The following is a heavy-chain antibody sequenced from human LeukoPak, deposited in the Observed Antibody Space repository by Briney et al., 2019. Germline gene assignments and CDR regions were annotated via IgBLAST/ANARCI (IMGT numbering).Heavy chain of an antibody. CDR2: ISSSSSTI. CDR3: ARVNFGYRGSYYYYMDV. J-gene: IGHJ6*03. CDR1: GFTFSSYS. V-gene: IGHV3-48*01. D-gene: IGHD1-1*01. Sequence: GGSLRLSRAASGFTFSSYSMHWVRQAPGKGLEWVSYISSSSSTIYYADSVKGRFTISRDNAKNSLYLQMNSLRAEDTAVYYCARVNFGYRGSYYYYMDVWGKGTTVTVSS.